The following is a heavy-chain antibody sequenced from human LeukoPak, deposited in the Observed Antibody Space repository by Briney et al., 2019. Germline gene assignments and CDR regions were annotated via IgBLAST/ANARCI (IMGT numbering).Heavy chain of an antibody. Sequence: GGSLRLSCAASGFTFSSYAMSWVRQAPGKGLEWVSAISGSGGSTYYADSVKGRFTISRDNSKNTLYLQMNSLRAEDTAVYYCAKDKEAYDFWSGYHYFDYWGQGTLVTVSS. CDR2: ISGSGGST. CDR3: AKDKEAYDFWSGYHYFDY. V-gene: IGHV3-23*01. CDR1: GFTFSSYA. J-gene: IGHJ4*02. D-gene: IGHD3-3*01.